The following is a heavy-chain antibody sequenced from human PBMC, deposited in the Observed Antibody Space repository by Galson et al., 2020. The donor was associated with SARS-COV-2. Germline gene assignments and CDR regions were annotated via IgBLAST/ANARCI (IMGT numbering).Heavy chain of an antibody. D-gene: IGHD6-19*01. CDR3: AKDAGFSGWPWFDY. J-gene: IGHJ4*02. Sequence: GESLKISCAASGFTFSSYGMHWVRQAPGKGLEWVAVIWYDGSNKYYADSVKGRFTISRDNSKNTLYLQMNSLRAEDTAVYYCAKDAGFSGWPWFDYWGQGTLVTVST. CDR1: GFTFSSYG. V-gene: IGHV3-33*06. CDR2: IWYDGSNK.